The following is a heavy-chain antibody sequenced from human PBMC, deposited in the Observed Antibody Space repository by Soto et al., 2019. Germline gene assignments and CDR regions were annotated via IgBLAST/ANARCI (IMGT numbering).Heavy chain of an antibody. CDR3: ARVGGVAVAGAFDI. CDR2: IYYSGST. J-gene: IGHJ3*02. V-gene: IGHV4-59*01. Sequence: SETLSLTCTVSGGSISSYYWSWIWQPPGKGLEWIGYIYYSGSTNYNPSLKSRVTISVDTSKNQFSLKLSSVTAADTAVYYCARVGGVAVAGAFDIWGQGTMVTVSS. D-gene: IGHD6-19*01. CDR1: GGSISSYY.